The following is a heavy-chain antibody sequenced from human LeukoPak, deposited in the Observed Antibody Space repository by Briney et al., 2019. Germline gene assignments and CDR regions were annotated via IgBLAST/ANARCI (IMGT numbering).Heavy chain of an antibody. Sequence: GASLRLSCAASGFIFSNYAMSWVRQAPGKGLEWVSAIGGRDSGTYYADSVRGRFTVSRDDPKNTLYLQMNTLRAEDTAVYYCAKWGDYDILTGYYDSNYWGQGTLVTVSS. CDR2: IGGRDSGT. D-gene: IGHD3-9*01. V-gene: IGHV3-23*01. J-gene: IGHJ4*02. CDR3: AKWGDYDILTGYYDSNY. CDR1: GFIFSNYA.